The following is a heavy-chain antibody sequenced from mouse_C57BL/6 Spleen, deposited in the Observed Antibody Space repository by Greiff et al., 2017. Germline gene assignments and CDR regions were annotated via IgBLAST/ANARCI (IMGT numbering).Heavy chain of an antibody. CDR1: GYTFTDYN. V-gene: IGHV1-22*01. Sequence: EVQLQQSGPELVKPGASVKMSCKASGYTFTDYNMHWVKQSHGKSLEWIGYINPNNGGTSYNQKFKGKATLTVNKSSSTAYMGIRSLTSEDSAVYYWARCDYGSSYGFGYWGQGTLVTVSA. CDR3: ARCDYGSSYGFGY. CDR2: INPNNGGT. J-gene: IGHJ3*01. D-gene: IGHD1-1*01.